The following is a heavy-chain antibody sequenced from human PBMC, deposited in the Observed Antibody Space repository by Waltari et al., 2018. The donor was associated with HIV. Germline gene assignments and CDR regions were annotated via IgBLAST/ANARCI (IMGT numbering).Heavy chain of an antibody. Sequence: QVQLVQSGAEVKKPGSSVKVSCKASGGTFSSYAISWVRQAPGQGLEWMGRIIPILGIANYAQKFQGRVTITADKSTSTAYMELSSLRSEDTAVYYCARAHLTGYSSSRGYFDYWGQGTLVTVSS. J-gene: IGHJ4*02. CDR3: ARAHLTGYSSSRGYFDY. V-gene: IGHV1-69*04. CDR1: GGTFSSYA. D-gene: IGHD6-13*01. CDR2: IIPILGIA.